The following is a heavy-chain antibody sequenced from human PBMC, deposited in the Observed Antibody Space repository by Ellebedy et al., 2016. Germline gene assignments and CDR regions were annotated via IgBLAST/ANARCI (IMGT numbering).Heavy chain of an antibody. Sequence: GGSLRLXXAASGFTFNSYAMHWVRQAPGKGLEWVSGISWNSGSIGYADSVKGRFTISRDNAKNSLYLQMNSLRAEDTALYYCAKDRSIVATDGMDVWGQGTTVTVSS. CDR2: ISWNSGSI. D-gene: IGHD5-12*01. J-gene: IGHJ6*02. CDR3: AKDRSIVATDGMDV. V-gene: IGHV3-9*01. CDR1: GFTFNSYA.